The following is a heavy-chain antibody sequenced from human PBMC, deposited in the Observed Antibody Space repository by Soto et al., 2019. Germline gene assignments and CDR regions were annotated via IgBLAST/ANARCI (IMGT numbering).Heavy chain of an antibody. V-gene: IGHV5-51*01. CDR2: IYPGDSDT. D-gene: IGHD6-25*01. CDR3: ARHPDAAHTSDFDY. Sequence: PGESLKISCKGTGDSFTSHWIGWVRKLPGKGLEGMGIIYPGDSDTRYSPSFQGQVTISADKSISTAYLQWSSLEASDTAMYYCARHPDAAHTSDFDYWGQGTLVTVSS. CDR1: GDSFTSHW. J-gene: IGHJ4*02.